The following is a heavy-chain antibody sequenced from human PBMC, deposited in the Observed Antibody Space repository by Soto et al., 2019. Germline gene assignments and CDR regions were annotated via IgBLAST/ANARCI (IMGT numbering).Heavy chain of an antibody. J-gene: IGHJ5*02. CDR1: GFTFSGSA. Sequence: VGSLRLSCAASGFTFSGSAMHWVRQASGKGLEWVGRIRSKANSYATAYAASVKGRFTISRDDSKNTAYLQMNSLKTEDTAVYFCTRQPGYSSSWYWFDPWGQGTRVTVS. CDR3: TRQPGYSSSWYWFDP. CDR2: IRSKANSYAT. D-gene: IGHD6-13*01. V-gene: IGHV3-73*01.